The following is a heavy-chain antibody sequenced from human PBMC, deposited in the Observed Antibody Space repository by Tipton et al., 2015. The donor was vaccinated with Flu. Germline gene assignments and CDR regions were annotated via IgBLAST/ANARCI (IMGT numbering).Heavy chain of an antibody. D-gene: IGHD3-10*02. CDR3: ARHTGDSVRGVIDY. CDR1: TYSITSDYY. CDR2: IYRSGST. V-gene: IGHV4-38-2*01. J-gene: IGHJ4*02. Sequence: TLSLTCALSTYSITSDYYWAWIRQPPGKGLEYIGSIYRSGSTYYNPSLKSRLTISVDTSKNQFSLRLSSVTAADTAVYYCARHTGDSVRGVIDYWGQGTLVTVSS.